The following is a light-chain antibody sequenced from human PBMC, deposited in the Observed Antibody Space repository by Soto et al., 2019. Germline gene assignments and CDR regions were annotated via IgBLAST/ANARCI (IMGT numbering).Light chain of an antibody. Sequence: DLQMTQSPSSLSASVGDRVTITCRASQSISSCLNWYQQKPGKAPKLLIYGASNLQSGVPSRFSGRESRTDFILTISSLQPEDFATYHCQQIYAAPVTFGQGTKVEIK. CDR2: GAS. V-gene: IGKV1-39*01. CDR1: QSISSC. J-gene: IGKJ1*01. CDR3: QQIYAAPVT.